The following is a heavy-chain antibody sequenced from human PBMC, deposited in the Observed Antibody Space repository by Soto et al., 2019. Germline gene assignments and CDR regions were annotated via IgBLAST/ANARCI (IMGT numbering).Heavy chain of an antibody. J-gene: IGHJ4*02. V-gene: IGHV3-23*01. CDR2: ISYSGGTT. CDR3: AKVSIFGVVIPPQFDY. D-gene: IGHD3-3*02. CDR1: GFTFSSYA. Sequence: VGSLRLSCAASGFTFSSYAMSWVRQAPGKGLEWASAISYSGGTTYYADSVKGRFTISRDNSKNTLYLQMNSLRAEDTAVYYCAKVSIFGVVIPPQFDYWAREPWSPSPQ.